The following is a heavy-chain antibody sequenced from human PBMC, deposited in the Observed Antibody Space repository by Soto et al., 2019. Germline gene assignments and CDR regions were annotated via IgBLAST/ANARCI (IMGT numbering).Heavy chain of an antibody. CDR1: AGSMRSHN. CDR2: TQSSGRP. V-gene: IGHV4-59*11. CDR3: ARTRGYSDILAGSYHYCSHRNG. J-gene: IGHJ6*04. D-gene: IGHD3-9*01. Sequence: SETLPRTCTLAAGSMRSHNWRWIRQPPGKGLAWIGNTQSSGRPTYYPSPKRRITIPVATSKNHCSLKLRPVPAADNAVYYCARTRGYSDILAGSYHYCSHRNGWGKRHTVTVST.